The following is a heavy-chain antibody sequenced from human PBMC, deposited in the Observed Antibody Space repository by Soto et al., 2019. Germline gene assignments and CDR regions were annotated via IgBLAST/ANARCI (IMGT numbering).Heavy chain of an antibody. D-gene: IGHD3-22*01. CDR3: AKDVHYDSSGGMEH. CDR1: GFTFDNYA. J-gene: IGHJ4*02. V-gene: IGHV3-23*01. Sequence: PGGSLRLSCATSGFTFDNYAMSCVRQAPGRGLEGVSGNSGGGGVTYYADSVKGRFIISRDNSKNTLYLQINGLRTEDTAVYFCAKDVHYDSSGGMEHWGQGTMVTVSS. CDR2: NSGGGGVT.